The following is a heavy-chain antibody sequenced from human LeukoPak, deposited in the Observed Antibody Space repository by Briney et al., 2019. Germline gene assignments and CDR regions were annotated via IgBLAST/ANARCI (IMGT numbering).Heavy chain of an antibody. Sequence: ASLKVSCKASGGTFSSYGFSWVRQAPGQGLEWMGWISAYNGNTNYAQKLQGRVTMTTDTSTSTAYMELRSLRSDDTAVYYCARGRDILTGYYNHFDYWGQGTLVTVSS. J-gene: IGHJ4*02. CDR2: ISAYNGNT. CDR3: ARGRDILTGYYNHFDY. D-gene: IGHD3-9*01. CDR1: GGTFSSYG. V-gene: IGHV1-18*01.